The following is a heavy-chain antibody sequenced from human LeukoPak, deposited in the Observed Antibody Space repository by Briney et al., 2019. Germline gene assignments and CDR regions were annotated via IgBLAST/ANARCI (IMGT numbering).Heavy chain of an antibody. CDR2: IYYSGST. Sequence: SETLSLTCTVSGGSISSYYWSWIRQPPGKGLEWIGYIYYSGSTNYNPSLKSRVTISVDTSKNQFSLKLSSVTAADTAVYYCARGQYYYDSSGYSMNLDYWGQGTLVTVSS. CDR3: ARGQYYYDSSGYSMNLDY. CDR1: GGSISSYY. D-gene: IGHD3-22*01. J-gene: IGHJ4*02. V-gene: IGHV4-59*01.